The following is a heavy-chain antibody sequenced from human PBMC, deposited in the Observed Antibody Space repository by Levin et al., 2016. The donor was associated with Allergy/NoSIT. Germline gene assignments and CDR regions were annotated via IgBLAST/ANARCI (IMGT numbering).Heavy chain of an antibody. D-gene: IGHD2-15*01. CDR3: ARESPLGYCSGGSCYGDYYYYYGMDV. CDR2: IYYSGST. CDR1: GGSISSYY. Sequence: SETLSLTCTVSGGSISSYYWSWIRQPPGKGLEWIGYIYYSGSTNYNPSLKSRVTISVDTSKNQFSLKLSSVTAADTAVYYCARESPLGYCSGGSCYGDYYYYYGMDVWGQGTTATVSS. V-gene: IGHV4-59*12. J-gene: IGHJ6*02.